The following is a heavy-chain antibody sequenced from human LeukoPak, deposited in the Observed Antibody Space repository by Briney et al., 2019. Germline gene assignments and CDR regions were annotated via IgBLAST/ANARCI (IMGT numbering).Heavy chain of an antibody. V-gene: IGHV3-48*04. CDR2: ISSSSSTI. CDR3: ARDGVGGSFDY. J-gene: IGHJ4*02. Sequence: PGGSLRLSCAASGFSFSNYAMSWVRQAPGKGLEWVSYISSSSSTIYYADSVKGRFTISRDNAKNSLYLQMNSLRAEDTAVYYCARDGVGGSFDYWGQGTLVTVSS. D-gene: IGHD3-3*01. CDR1: GFSFSNYA.